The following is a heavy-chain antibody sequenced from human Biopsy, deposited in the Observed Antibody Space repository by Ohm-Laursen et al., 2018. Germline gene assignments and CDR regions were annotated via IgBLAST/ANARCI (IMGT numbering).Heavy chain of an antibody. CDR1: GFSFNNYG. V-gene: IGHV3-30*03. CDR3: ARRLVYRVFDS. Sequence: SLRLSCAASGFSFNNYGMHWVRQGPGKGLEWVALLSYDGSIKYYADSVKGRFASSRDNSKNTVHLQMNSLRVDDTALYYCARRLVYRVFDSWAKGTLVTVSS. J-gene: IGHJ4*02. D-gene: IGHD5/OR15-5a*01. CDR2: LSYDGSIK.